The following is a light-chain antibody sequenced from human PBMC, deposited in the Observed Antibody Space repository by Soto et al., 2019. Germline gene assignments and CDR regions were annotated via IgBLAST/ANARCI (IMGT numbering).Light chain of an antibody. CDR2: VNSGGSH. CDR3: QTWATGIQV. J-gene: IGLJ3*02. Sequence: QPVLTQSPSASASLGASVKLTCALSSGHSSYAIAWHQQQPEKGPRYLMKVNSGGSHSKGDGIPDRFSGSSSGAERYLTISSLQSEDEADYYCQTWATGIQVFGGGTKLTVL. V-gene: IGLV4-69*01. CDR1: SGHSSYA.